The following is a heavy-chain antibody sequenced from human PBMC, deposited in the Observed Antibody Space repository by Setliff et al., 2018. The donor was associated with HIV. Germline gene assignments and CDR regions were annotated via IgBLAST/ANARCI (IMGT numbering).Heavy chain of an antibody. V-gene: IGHV4-39*01. J-gene: IGHJ1*01. D-gene: IGHD2-21*02. CDR3: ARHYGAVKSVVTVVAKYFPH. CDR2: IYYRGST. CDR1: GGSIRSSSYY. Sequence: PSETLSLTCNVSGGSIRSSSYYWGWIRQPPGKGLEWIGTIYYRGSTYYNPSLKGRVTISVDTSKNQFSLKLTSVTAADTAVYYCARHYGAVKSVVTVVAKYFPHWGQGTLVTVSS.